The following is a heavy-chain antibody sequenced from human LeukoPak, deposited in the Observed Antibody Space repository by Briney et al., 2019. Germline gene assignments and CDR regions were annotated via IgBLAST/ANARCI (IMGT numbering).Heavy chain of an antibody. CDR1: GGSFSGYY. D-gene: IGHD2-2*01. J-gene: IGHJ4*02. V-gene: IGHV4-34*01. CDR2: INHSGST. CDR3: ARGTVVVQAAIVLDY. Sequence: SETLSLTCAVYGGSFSGYYWSWIRQPPGKGLEWIGEINHSGSTNYNPSLKSRVTISVDTSKNQFSLKLSSVTAADTAVYYCARGTVVVQAAIVLDYWGQGTLVTVSS.